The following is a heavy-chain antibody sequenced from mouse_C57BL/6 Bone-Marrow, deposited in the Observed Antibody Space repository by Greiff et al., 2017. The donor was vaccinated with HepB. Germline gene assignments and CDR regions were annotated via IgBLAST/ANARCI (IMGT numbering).Heavy chain of an antibody. CDR1: GYSITSGYY. D-gene: IGHD4-1*01. CDR2: ISYDGSN. CDR3: ARLGPRVYFDY. V-gene: IGHV3-6*01. J-gene: IGHJ2*01. Sequence: DVQLQESGPGLVKPSQSLSLTCSVTGYSITSGYYWNWIRQFPGNKLEWMGYISYDGSNNYNPSLKNRISITRDTSKNQFFLKLNSVTTEDTATYYCARLGPRVYFDYWGQGTTLTVSS.